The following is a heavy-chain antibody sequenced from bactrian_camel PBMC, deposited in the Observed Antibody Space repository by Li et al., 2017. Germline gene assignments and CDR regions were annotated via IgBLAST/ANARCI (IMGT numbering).Heavy chain of an antibody. D-gene: IGHD2*01. CDR3: AADRHTDSYCNIHRTYIY. CDR2: INSGGDRT. V-gene: IGHV3S40*01. J-gene: IGHJ4*01. CDR1: GFTFSRYD. Sequence: VQLVESGGGLVQPGGSLRLSCAASGFTFSRYDMSWVRQAPGKGLEWVSTINSGGDRTYYQDSVKGRFIISQDNAKNTLYLLMNSLRPEDTAMYYCAADRHTDSYCNIHRTYIYWGQGTQVTVS.